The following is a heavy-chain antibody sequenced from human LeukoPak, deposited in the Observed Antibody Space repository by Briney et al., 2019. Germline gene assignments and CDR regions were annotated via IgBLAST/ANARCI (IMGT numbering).Heavy chain of an antibody. CDR3: AREADYGDYSRGIDY. Sequence: WASVKVSCKASGYTFIDYTMHWLRQAPGQRLDWMGWINGGSGNTKYSPEFQGRVTITRDTSASTGYMELSSLRSEDTAVYYCAREADYGDYSRGIDYWGQGTLVTVSS. CDR1: GYTFIDYT. D-gene: IGHD4-17*01. CDR2: INGGSGNT. J-gene: IGHJ4*02. V-gene: IGHV1-3*01.